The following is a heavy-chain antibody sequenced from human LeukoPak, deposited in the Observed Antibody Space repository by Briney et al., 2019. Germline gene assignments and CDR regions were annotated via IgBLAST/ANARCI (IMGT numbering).Heavy chain of an antibody. V-gene: IGHV1-2*02. D-gene: IGHD5-18*01. Sequence: VASVKVSCKASGYTFTGYYMHWVRQAPGQGLEWMGWINPNSGGTNYAQKFQGRVTMTRDTSISTAYMELSRLRSDDTAVYYCARDLDTAMVNIGYWGQGTLVTVSS. CDR1: GYTFTGYY. J-gene: IGHJ4*02. CDR3: ARDLDTAMVNIGY. CDR2: INPNSGGT.